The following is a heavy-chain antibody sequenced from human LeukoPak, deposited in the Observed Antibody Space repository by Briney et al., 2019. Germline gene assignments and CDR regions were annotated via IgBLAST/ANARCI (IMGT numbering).Heavy chain of an antibody. D-gene: IGHD3-22*01. Sequence: PSETLSLTCAVYGGSFSGYYWSWIRQPPGKGLEWIGEINHSGSTNYNPSLKSRVTISVDTSKNQFSLKLSSVTAADTVVYYCARGRSEERDYYDSSGYYTPIDYWGQGTLVTVSS. CDR2: INHSGST. CDR1: GGSFSGYY. CDR3: ARGRSEERDYYDSSGYYTPIDY. J-gene: IGHJ4*02. V-gene: IGHV4-34*01.